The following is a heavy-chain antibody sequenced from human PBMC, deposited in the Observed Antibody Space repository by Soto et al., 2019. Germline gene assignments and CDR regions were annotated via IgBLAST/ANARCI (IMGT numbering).Heavy chain of an antibody. V-gene: IGHV1-18*01. Sequence: QVQLVQSGAEVKKPGASLRVSCKASGYTFTSYGITWVRQAPGQGLEWVGWISPYDGDTHQGQTLQGRITMTTDTSTRTAHMELRSVRSDDTAVYYCARHRIKWTYGQTNYHKYGMDVWGQGTTVTVSS. J-gene: IGHJ6*02. CDR1: GYTFTSYG. CDR3: ARHRIKWTYGQTNYHKYGMDV. CDR2: ISPYDGDT. D-gene: IGHD2-8*01.